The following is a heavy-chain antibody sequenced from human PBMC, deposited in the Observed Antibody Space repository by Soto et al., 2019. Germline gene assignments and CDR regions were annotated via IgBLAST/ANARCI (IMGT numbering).Heavy chain of an antibody. D-gene: IGHD3-9*01. Sequence: SVKVSCKASGYTFTSYGISWVRQAPGQGLEWMGWISAYNGNTNYAQKLQGRVTMTTDTSTSTAYMELRSLRSDDTAVYYCARGYYDILTAFGDYYYYGMDVWGQGTTVTVSS. CDR1: GYTFTSYG. J-gene: IGHJ6*02. CDR3: ARGYYDILTAFGDYYYYGMDV. V-gene: IGHV1-18*04. CDR2: ISAYNGNT.